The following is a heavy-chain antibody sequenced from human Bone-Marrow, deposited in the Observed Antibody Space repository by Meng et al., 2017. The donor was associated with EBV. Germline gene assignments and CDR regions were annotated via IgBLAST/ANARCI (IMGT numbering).Heavy chain of an antibody. Sequence: EVQLVESGGGLVKPGGALRLSCAASGFTFSSYSMNWARQAPGKGLEWVSSISSSSSYIYYADSVKGRFTISRDNAKNSLYLQMNSLRAEDTAVYYCAVSMTTVTYIDHWGQGTLVTVSS. V-gene: IGHV3-21*01. CDR3: AVSMTTVTYIDH. CDR1: GFTFSSYS. J-gene: IGHJ4*02. CDR2: ISSSSSYI. D-gene: IGHD4-17*01.